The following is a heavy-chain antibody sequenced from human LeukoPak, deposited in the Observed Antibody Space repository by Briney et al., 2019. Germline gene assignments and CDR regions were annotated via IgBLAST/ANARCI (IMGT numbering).Heavy chain of an antibody. J-gene: IGHJ1*01. D-gene: IGHD4-17*01. CDR2: IYTSGST. CDR3: ARGWTGGDYPWPH. Sequence: SETLSLTCTVSGGSISSGSYYWNWIRQPAGKGLEWIGRIYTSGSTNYNPSLKSRVTISVDTSKNQFSLKLSSVTAADTAVYNCARGWTGGDYPWPHWGQGTLVTVSS. V-gene: IGHV4-61*02. CDR1: GGSISSGSYY.